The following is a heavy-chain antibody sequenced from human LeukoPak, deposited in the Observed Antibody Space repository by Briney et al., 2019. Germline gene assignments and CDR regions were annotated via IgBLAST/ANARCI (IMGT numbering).Heavy chain of an antibody. CDR1: GFIFSSYG. Sequence: PGGSLRLSCEASGFIFSSYGMNWVRQAPGMGLEWVSSIRSNSINIYYADSLKGRFTISRDNAKNSLYLQMKSLRVEDTAVYDFARANFGSWGSLACDIWGQGTMVTVSS. CDR2: IRSNSINI. D-gene: IGHD3-10*01. CDR3: ARANFGSWGSLACDI. J-gene: IGHJ3*02. V-gene: IGHV3-21*01.